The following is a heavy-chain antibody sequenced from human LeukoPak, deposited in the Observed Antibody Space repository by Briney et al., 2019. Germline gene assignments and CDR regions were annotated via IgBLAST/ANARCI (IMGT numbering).Heavy chain of an antibody. CDR3: ARGRELPAADYYYYYMDV. J-gene: IGHJ6*03. CDR2: TIPIFGTA. V-gene: IGHV1-69*05. D-gene: IGHD2-2*01. Sequence: SVKVSCKASGYTFTSYGISWVRQAPGQGLEWMGGTIPIFGTANYAQKFQGRVTITTDESTSTAYMELSSLRSEDTAVYYCARGRELPAADYYYYYMDVWGKGTTVTVSS. CDR1: GYTFTSYG.